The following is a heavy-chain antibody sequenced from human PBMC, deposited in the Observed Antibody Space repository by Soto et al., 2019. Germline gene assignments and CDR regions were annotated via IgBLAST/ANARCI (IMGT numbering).Heavy chain of an antibody. V-gene: IGHV1-69*13. J-gene: IGHJ3*02. CDR2: IIPIFGTA. Sequence: ASVKVSCKASGGTFSSYAISWVRQAPGQGLEWMGGIIPIFGTANYAQKFQGRVTITADESTSTAYMELSSLRSEDTAVYYCARDQEYSGSYLDAFDIWGQGTMVTVPS. D-gene: IGHD1-26*01. CDR3: ARDQEYSGSYLDAFDI. CDR1: GGTFSSYA.